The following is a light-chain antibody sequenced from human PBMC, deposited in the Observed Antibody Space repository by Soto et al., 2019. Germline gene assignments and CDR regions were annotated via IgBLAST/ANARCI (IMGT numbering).Light chain of an antibody. V-gene: IGKV3-20*01. CDR2: GAS. CDR1: QSVSSTY. Sequence: EIVLTQSPGTLSLSPGERATLSCMASQSVSSTYLAWYQQKPGQAPSLLIYGASIRATGVPDRFRGSGSGTDFTLTMSRREPEDFAVYYWQQYGSSPYTFGQGTKLEIK. J-gene: IGKJ2*01. CDR3: QQYGSSPYT.